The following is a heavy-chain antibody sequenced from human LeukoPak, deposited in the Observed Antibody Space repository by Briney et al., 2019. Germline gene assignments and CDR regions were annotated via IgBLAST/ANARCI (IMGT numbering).Heavy chain of an antibody. V-gene: IGHV1-69*13. D-gene: IGHD4-17*01. CDR1: GGTFSSYA. J-gene: IGHJ4*02. CDR3: APTRSYGDYGLDY. CDR2: IIPIFGTA. Sequence: SVKVSCKASGGTFSSYAISWVQQAPGQGLEWMGGIIPIFGTANYAQKFQGRVTITADESTSTAYMELSSLRSEDTAVYYCAPTRSYGDYGLDYWGQGTLVTVSS.